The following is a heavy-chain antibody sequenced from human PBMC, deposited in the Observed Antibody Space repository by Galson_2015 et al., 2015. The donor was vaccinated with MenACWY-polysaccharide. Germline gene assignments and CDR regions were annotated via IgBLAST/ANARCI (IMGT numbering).Heavy chain of an antibody. V-gene: IGHV3-33*01. J-gene: IGHJ3*01. CDR3: AREGSRIVFHAFDV. Sequence: SLRLSCAASGIKFYGSGMHWVRQAPGKGLEWVAVMQYDGSNKVYADSVKGRFSISRDNSKNTLYLQMNSLRAEDTAVYYCAREGSRIVFHAFDVWGQGALVTVSS. CDR1: GIKFYGSG. D-gene: IGHD2-15*01. CDR2: MQYDGSNK.